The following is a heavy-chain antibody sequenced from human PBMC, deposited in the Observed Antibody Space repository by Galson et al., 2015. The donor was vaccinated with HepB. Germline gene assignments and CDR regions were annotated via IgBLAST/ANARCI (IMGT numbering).Heavy chain of an antibody. V-gene: IGHV3-23*01. Sequence: SLRLSCAASGFTFSSYAMSWVRQAPGKGLEWVAAISGSGGNTYYADSVKGRFTISRDNSKNTLYLQMNSLRAEDAAVYYCALASLGEGYFDYCGQGTLVTVSS. J-gene: IGHJ4*02. D-gene: IGHD3-10*01. CDR1: GFTFSSYA. CDR2: ISGSGGNT. CDR3: ALASLGEGYFDY.